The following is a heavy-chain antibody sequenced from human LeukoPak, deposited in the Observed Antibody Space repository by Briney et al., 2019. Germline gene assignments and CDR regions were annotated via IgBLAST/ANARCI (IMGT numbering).Heavy chain of an antibody. CDR2: IWYDGSNK. CDR3: ARDWYYYDSRGPDAFDI. Sequence: PGGSLRLSCAASGFTFRSYGMHWVRQAPGKGLEWVAVIWYDGSNKYYADSVKGRFTISRDNSMNTLFLQMNSLSAEGTAVYYCARDWYYYDSRGPDAFDIRGQGTMVTVSS. J-gene: IGHJ3*02. D-gene: IGHD3-22*01. V-gene: IGHV3-33*01. CDR1: GFTFRSYG.